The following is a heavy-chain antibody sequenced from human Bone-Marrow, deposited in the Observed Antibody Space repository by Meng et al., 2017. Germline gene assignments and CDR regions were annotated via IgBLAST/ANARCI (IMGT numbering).Heavy chain of an antibody. Sequence: EVELVESGGGLIQPGGSLRLSGAASGFTVSSKYMSWVRQSPGKGLEWVSVMYSGGDTHYTDSVKGRFTISRDNSKNTLYLQMNNLRAEDTAVYYCATGETRYWFDPWGQGTLVTVSS. D-gene: IGHD1-26*01. J-gene: IGHJ5*02. CDR1: GFTVSSKY. CDR2: MYSGGDT. V-gene: IGHV3-53*02. CDR3: ATGETRYWFDP.